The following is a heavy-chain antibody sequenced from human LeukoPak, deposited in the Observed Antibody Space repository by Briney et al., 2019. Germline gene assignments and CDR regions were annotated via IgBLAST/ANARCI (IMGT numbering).Heavy chain of an antibody. D-gene: IGHD4-17*01. J-gene: IGHJ4*02. Sequence: GGSLRLSCEASGFIFSNYWMSWVRQTPGKGLEWVANIKEDGSEKNYVDSVKGRFTISRDNAKNSLYLQMNSLRAEDTAVYHCARPLTVTEYLWGQGTLVTVSS. CDR1: GFIFSNYW. V-gene: IGHV3-7*01. CDR2: IKEDGSEK. CDR3: ARPLTVTEYL.